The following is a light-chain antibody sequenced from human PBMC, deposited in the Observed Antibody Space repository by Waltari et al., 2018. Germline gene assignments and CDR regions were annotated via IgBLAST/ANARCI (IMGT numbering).Light chain of an antibody. CDR2: DTS. CDR3: QQRRNWPRLFT. V-gene: IGKV3-11*01. J-gene: IGKJ4*01. Sequence: EIVLTQSPATLSLSPGERATLSCRASQSVSSYLAWYQQKPGQTPRLLIYDTSFRAAGIPDRFSGRGSGTDFTLTISGVEPEDSAVYYCQQRRNWPRLFTFGGGTKVEIK. CDR1: QSVSSY.